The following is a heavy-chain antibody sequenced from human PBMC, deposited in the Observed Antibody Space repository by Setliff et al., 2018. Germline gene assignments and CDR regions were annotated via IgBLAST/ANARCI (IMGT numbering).Heavy chain of an antibody. CDR1: GFTLSRHA. CDR2: IWHDGSIQ. CDR3: LVAYTSSWYSSGFDP. V-gene: IGHV3-33*01. Sequence: GGSLRLSCATSGFTLSRHAIHWVRQSPGRGLEWVAVIWHDGSIQYYTDSVRGRFTISRDSSKNTLYLQMNSLRLEDTAVYYCLVAYTSSWYSSGFDPWGQGTPVTVSS. D-gene: IGHD6-13*01. J-gene: IGHJ5*02.